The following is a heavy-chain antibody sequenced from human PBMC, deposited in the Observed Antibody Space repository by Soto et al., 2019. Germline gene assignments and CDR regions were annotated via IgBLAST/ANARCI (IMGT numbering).Heavy chain of an antibody. D-gene: IGHD6-19*01. CDR1: GYPFTSYH. V-gene: IGHV1-8*01. CDR3: ARGRFISKGYDSGWYIAD. Sequence: ASVKVSCKPSGYPFTSYHVNWVRQAPGQGLEWMGWMNPDSGSTDYALKFQGRLTMTRNTSMSTAYLELRSLTSEDTAIYYCARGRFISKGYDSGWYIADWGKGTPVNV. CDR2: MNPDSGST. J-gene: IGHJ4*02.